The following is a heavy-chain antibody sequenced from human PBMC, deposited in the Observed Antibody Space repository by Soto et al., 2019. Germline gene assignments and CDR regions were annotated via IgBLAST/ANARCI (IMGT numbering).Heavy chain of an antibody. CDR3: AKYYYDSSVIFDY. J-gene: IGHJ4*02. D-gene: IGHD3-22*01. Sequence: AGGSLRLSCAASGFTFSSYWMHWVRQVPGKGLVWVSRMNTDGRKTHYADSVRGRFTISRDNAKNTLHQQMNSLRVEASAVYYCAKYYYDSSVIFDYWGQGTLVTVSS. CDR1: GFTFSSYW. CDR2: MNTDGRKT. V-gene: IGHV3-74*01.